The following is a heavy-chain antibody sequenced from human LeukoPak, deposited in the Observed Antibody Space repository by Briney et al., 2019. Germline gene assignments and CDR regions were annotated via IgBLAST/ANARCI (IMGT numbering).Heavy chain of an antibody. Sequence: SETLSLTCTVSGGSISSSSYYWGWIRQPPGKGLEWIGSIYYSGSTYYNPSLKSRVTISVDTSKNQFTLKLSSVTAADTAVYYCARDSSWGLRFLEGGGFDPWGQGTLVTVSS. CDR3: ARDSSWGLRFLEGGGFDP. V-gene: IGHV4-39*02. J-gene: IGHJ5*02. CDR1: GGSISSSSYY. CDR2: IYYSGST. D-gene: IGHD3-3*01.